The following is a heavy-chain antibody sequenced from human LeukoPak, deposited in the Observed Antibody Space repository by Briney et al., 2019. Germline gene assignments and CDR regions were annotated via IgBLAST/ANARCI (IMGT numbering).Heavy chain of an antibody. CDR3: AKDRTVTTPLKWFDP. J-gene: IGHJ5*02. Sequence: GGSLRLSCAASGLTFRSYAMSWVRQAPGKGLEWVSAISGSGGGTYYADSVKGRFTISRDNSKNTLYLQMNSLRAEDTAIYYCAKDRTVTTPLKWFDPWGQGTLVTVSS. D-gene: IGHD4-17*01. V-gene: IGHV3-23*01. CDR1: GLTFRSYA. CDR2: ISGSGGGT.